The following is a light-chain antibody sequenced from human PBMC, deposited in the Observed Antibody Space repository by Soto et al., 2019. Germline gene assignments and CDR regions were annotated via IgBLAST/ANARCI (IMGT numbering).Light chain of an antibody. V-gene: IGKV3-20*01. CDR1: QTVNANF. CDR3: KKFGNLPWT. J-gene: IGKJ1*01. Sequence: ELVLPQSPAPLSLSPGARAPLYCRSSQTVNANFLAWYQQKPGQATRLLIYGASSRATGIPDRFSGSGSGTDFTLTVSSLEPEECAVYYCKKFGNLPWTVGQGTKVDIK. CDR2: GAS.